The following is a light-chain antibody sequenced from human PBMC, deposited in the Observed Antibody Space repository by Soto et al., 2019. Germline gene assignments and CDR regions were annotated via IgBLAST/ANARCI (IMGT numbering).Light chain of an antibody. J-gene: IGKJ1*01. CDR3: QQRGNWPVT. Sequence: EIVLTQSPATLSLSPGERATLSCRASQSVSSYFAWYQQKPGQAPRLLIYAASNRATGIPARFSGSGSGTDFTLTISSLEPDDFAVYYCQQRGNWPVTFGQGTRVDIK. CDR1: QSVSSY. CDR2: AAS. V-gene: IGKV3-11*01.